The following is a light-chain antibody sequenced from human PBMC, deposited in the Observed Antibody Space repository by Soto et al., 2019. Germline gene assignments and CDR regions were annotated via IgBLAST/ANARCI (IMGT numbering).Light chain of an antibody. V-gene: IGLV2-14*01. J-gene: IGLJ1*01. CDR1: SSDVGGYNY. CDR3: SSYTSISTDV. CDR2: EVS. Sequence: QSVLTQPASVSGSPGQSVTISCTGTSSDVGGYNYVSWYQHHPGKAPKLMIYEVSNRPSGVSNRFSGSKSGNTASLTISGLQAEDEADYYCSSYTSISTDVFGTGTKLTVL.